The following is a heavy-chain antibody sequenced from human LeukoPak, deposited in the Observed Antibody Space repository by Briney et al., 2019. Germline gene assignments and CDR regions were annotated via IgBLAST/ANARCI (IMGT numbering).Heavy chain of an antibody. CDR3: ARDWDSSSWYLVY. J-gene: IGHJ4*02. CDR2: ISYDGSNK. CDR1: GFTFSSYA. Sequence: GRSLRLSCAASGFTFSSYAMHWVRRAPGKGLEWVAVISYDGSNKYYADSVKGRFTISRDNSKNTLYLQMNSLRAEDTAVYYCARDWDSSSWYLVYWGQGTLVTVSS. D-gene: IGHD6-13*01. V-gene: IGHV3-30*01.